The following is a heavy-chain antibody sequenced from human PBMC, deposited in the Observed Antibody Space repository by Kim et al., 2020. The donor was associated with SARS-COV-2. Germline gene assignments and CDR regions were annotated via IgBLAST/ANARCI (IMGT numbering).Heavy chain of an antibody. CDR3: AGSRDDYGDYLDY. J-gene: IGHJ4*02. V-gene: IGHV1-8*01. Sequence: YAQKFQGRVTMTRNTSISTAYMELSSVRSEDAAVYYCAGSRDDYGDYLDYWGQGTLVTVSS. D-gene: IGHD4-17*01.